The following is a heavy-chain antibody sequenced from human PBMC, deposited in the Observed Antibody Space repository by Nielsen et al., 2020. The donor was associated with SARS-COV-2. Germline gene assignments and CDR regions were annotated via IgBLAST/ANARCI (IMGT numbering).Heavy chain of an antibody. J-gene: IGHJ4*02. V-gene: IGHV3-23*01. CDR3: AKHEGED. D-gene: IGHD3-10*01. Sequence: GGSLRLSCAAPGFTVSRYNMNWVRQAPGKGLEWVSAISESGGATYYTDSVKGRFTISRDNSRNTLYLEMNSLRADDTAVYYCAKHEGEDWGQGTLVTVSS. CDR2: ISESGGAT. CDR1: GFTVSRYN.